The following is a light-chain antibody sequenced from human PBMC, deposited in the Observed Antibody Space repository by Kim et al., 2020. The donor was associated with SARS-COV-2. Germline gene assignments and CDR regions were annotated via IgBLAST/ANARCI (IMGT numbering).Light chain of an antibody. V-gene: IGKV1-39*01. J-gene: IGKJ3*01. CDR1: QTISTY. CDR3: QQGYTPPFT. Sequence: ASVRDRVTITCRASQTISTYVAWYQQRPGKAPVLLIYSTSGLHSGVPSRFSGSGSGTEFTLTISGLQPEDAATYYCQQGYTPPFTFGPGTKVDIK. CDR2: STS.